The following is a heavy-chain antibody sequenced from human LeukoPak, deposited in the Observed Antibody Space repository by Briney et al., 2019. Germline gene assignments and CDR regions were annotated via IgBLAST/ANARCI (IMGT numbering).Heavy chain of an antibody. CDR1: GFTFSSYG. J-gene: IGHJ4*02. CDR2: ISYDGSNK. CDR3: AKGGHYYGSGSYVPYPPHLDFDY. D-gene: IGHD3-10*01. Sequence: PGRSLRLSCAASGFTFSSYGMHWVRQAPGKGLEWVAVISYDGSNKYYADSVKGRFTISRDNSKNTLYLQMNSLRADDTAVYYCAKGGHYYGSGSYVPYPPHLDFDYWGQGTLVTVSS. V-gene: IGHV3-30*18.